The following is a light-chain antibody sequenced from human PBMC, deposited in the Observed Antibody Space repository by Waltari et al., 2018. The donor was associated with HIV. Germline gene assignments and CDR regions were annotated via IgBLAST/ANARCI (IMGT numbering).Light chain of an antibody. CDR1: SSNIGSNY. V-gene: IGLV1-47*01. Sequence: QSVLTQPPSASGTPGQRVTISCSGSSSNIGSNYVYWYQQLPGTAPKLLIYRNNQRPSGVPDRFSGSKSGTSASLAISGLRTEDEADYYCAAWVDSLGVFGTGTKVTVL. CDR3: AAWVDSLGV. J-gene: IGLJ1*01. CDR2: RNN.